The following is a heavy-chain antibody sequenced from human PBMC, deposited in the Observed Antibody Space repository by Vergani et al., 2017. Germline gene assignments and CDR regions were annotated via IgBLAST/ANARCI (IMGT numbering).Heavy chain of an antibody. J-gene: IGHJ5*02. CDR3: ARIWFGATDWFDP. CDR1: GGSISSSSYY. CDR2: IYYSGST. V-gene: IGHV4-39*07. D-gene: IGHD3-10*01. Sequence: QLQLQESGPGLVKPSETLSLTCTVSGGSISSSSYYWGWIRQPPGKGLEWIGSIYYSGSTYYHPSLKSRVTVSVDTSKNQFSLKLSSVTAADTAVYYCARIWFGATDWFDPWGQGTLVTVSS.